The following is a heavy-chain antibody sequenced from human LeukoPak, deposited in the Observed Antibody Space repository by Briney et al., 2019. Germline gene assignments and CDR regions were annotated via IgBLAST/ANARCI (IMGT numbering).Heavy chain of an antibody. Sequence: GGFLRLSCAASGFTFSSTWMSWVRQAPGKGLEWVGRIKRNIDGGTTDYAAPVNGRFTISRDDSKNTLYPQMNSLKTEDTAVYYCVTGLGRTDHDYWGQGTLVTVSS. J-gene: IGHJ4*02. CDR2: IKRNIDGGTT. CDR3: VTGLGRTDHDY. CDR1: GFTFSSTW. V-gene: IGHV3-15*01. D-gene: IGHD1/OR15-1a*01.